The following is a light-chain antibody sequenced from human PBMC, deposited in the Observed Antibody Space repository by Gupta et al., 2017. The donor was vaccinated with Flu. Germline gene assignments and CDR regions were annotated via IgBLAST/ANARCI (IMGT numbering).Light chain of an antibody. CDR3: QSANNGIWV. CDR2: ENE. V-gene: IGLV6-57*02. Sequence: SNDVSWYQQRPHSAPTTVIYENEHRPPVLPDRFSGSTARSAKSASTTISGLKAEEEDYYYWQSANNGIWVFGGGTKLTVL. CDR1: SND. J-gene: IGLJ3*02.